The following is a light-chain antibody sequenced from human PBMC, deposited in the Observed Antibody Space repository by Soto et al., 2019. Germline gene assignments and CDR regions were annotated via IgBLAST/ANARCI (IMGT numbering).Light chain of an antibody. Sequence: ESVWTESPGTLSLSPGERATLSCRASQSVDSTYLAWYKQKPDQSPRLLIYATSTRAAGIPDRFSGSGSGTDSTLTITRLQPEDFAVDYCQHYASSRTFGQGTKVDIK. CDR2: ATS. CDR3: QHYASSRT. J-gene: IGKJ1*01. CDR1: QSVDSTY. V-gene: IGKV3-20*01.